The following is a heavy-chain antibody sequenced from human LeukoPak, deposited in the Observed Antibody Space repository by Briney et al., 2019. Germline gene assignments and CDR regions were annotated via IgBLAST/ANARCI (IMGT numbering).Heavy chain of an antibody. V-gene: IGHV3-33*01. CDR1: GFTFSNYG. CDR2: IWFDGSKK. CDR3: TRGTGEPDY. J-gene: IGHJ4*02. D-gene: IGHD7-27*01. Sequence: GGSLRLSCAASGFTFSNYGMHWVRQAPGKGLEWVAVIWFDGSKKYHADSVKSRFTISRDNSQNTLYLQMNSLRAEDTAVYYCTRGTGEPDYWGQGTLVSVSS.